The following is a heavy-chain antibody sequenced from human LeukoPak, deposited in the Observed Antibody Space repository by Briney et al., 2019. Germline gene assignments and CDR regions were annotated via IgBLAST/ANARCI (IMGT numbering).Heavy chain of an antibody. CDR1: GGSISSYY. CDR2: IYCSGST. V-gene: IGHV4-59*01. CDR3: ARDSSTSDIPWGNWFDP. J-gene: IGHJ5*02. Sequence: PSETLSLTCTVSGGSISSYYWSWIRQPPGKGLEWIGYIYCSGSTNYNPSLKSRVTISVDTSKNQFSLKLSSVTAADTAVYYCARDSSTSDIPWGNWFDPWGQGTLVTVSS. D-gene: IGHD2-2*01.